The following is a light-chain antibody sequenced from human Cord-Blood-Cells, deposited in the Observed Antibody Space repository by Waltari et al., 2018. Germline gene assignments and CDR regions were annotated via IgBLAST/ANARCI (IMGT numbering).Light chain of an antibody. CDR2: AAS. CDR1: QSISSY. J-gene: IGKJ1*01. CDR3: QQSYSTPWT. V-gene: IGKV1-39*01. Sequence: DIQMTQSPFSLYASVGHSVTITCRARQSISSYLNWYQQKPGKAPKPLIYAASSLQSGVPSRFSGSGSGTDFTLTISSLQPEDFATDYCQQSYSTPWTFGQGTKVEIK.